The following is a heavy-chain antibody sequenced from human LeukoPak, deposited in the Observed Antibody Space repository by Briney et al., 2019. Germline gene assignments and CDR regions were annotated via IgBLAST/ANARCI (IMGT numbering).Heavy chain of an antibody. J-gene: IGHJ6*02. CDR1: GDSISSYY. Sequence: SQTLSLTCTVSGDSISSYYWSWIRQPPGKGLEWIGYIYYSGSTNYNPSLKSRVTISVDTSKNQFSLKLSSVTAADTAVYYCARSYYGMDVWGQGTTVTVSS. CDR2: IYYSGST. V-gene: IGHV4-59*01. CDR3: ARSYYGMDV.